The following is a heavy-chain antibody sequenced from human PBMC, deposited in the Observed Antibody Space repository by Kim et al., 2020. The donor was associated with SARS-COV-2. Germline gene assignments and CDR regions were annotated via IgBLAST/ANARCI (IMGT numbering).Heavy chain of an antibody. D-gene: IGHD3-22*01. Sequence: GGSLRLSCAASGFTFSSYSMNWVRQAPGKGLEWVSSISSSSSYIYYADSVKGRFTISRDNAKNSLYLQMNSLRAEDTAVYYCARDGPGDSSGYYGYWGQGTLVTVSS. J-gene: IGHJ4*02. CDR3: ARDGPGDSSGYYGY. V-gene: IGHV3-21*01. CDR1: GFTFSSYS. CDR2: ISSSSSYI.